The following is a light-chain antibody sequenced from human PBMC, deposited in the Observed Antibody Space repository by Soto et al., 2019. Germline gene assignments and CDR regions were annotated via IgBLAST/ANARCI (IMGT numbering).Light chain of an antibody. J-gene: IGKJ1*01. CDR1: QSISYY. CDR2: NAS. Sequence: DIQMTQSPSTLSGSVGDRVTIPCRSSQSISYYLAWYQKKPGKAPKVLIWNASSLQRGVPSRFSGSGSGTEFTLTISSLQPDDFATYYCQHYKMYSPWTFGQGTKVDIK. V-gene: IGKV1-5*01. CDR3: QHYKMYSPWT.